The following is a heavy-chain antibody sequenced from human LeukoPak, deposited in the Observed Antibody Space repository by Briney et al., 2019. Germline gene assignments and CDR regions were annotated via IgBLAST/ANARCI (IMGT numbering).Heavy chain of an antibody. J-gene: IGHJ4*02. Sequence: GGSLRLSCAASVFTFSDVWMTCVRVAPGKGREWGGGITRKTNGGTTEYAAIVKGRFTISRDDSRDTLFLQMDSLTTEDTAVYYCTESLVHWGQGARVTVSS. D-gene: IGHD6-13*01. CDR1: VFTFSDVW. CDR2: ITRKTNGGTT. CDR3: TESLVH. V-gene: IGHV3-15*01.